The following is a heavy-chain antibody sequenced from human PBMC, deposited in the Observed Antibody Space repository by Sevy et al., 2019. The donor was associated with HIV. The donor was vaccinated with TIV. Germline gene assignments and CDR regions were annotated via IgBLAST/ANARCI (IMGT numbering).Heavy chain of an antibody. V-gene: IGHV3-23*01. CDR2: LSFGCGKI. Sequence: GGSLRLSCAASGFTFSKYSMSWVRQPPGKGLEWVSTLSFGCGKINYADSVKGRFTISRDNSKSSVYLQMNNLRPEDTAVYYCAREGCTKPHDYWGQGTLLTVSS. CDR3: AREGCTKPHDY. J-gene: IGHJ4*02. CDR1: GFTFSKYS. D-gene: IGHD2-8*01.